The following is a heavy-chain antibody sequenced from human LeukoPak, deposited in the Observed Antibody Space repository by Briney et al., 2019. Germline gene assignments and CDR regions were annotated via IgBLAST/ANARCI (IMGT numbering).Heavy chain of an antibody. J-gene: IGHJ5*02. CDR3: ASRYCSGGDCYSWFDP. CDR1: GGSVSSGSYY. Sequence: SETLSLTCTVSGGSVSSGSYYWSWIRQPPGKGLEWIGYIYYSGSTNYNPSLKSRVTISVDTSKNQFSLKLSSVTAADTAVYYCASRYCSGGDCYSWFDPWGQGILVTVSS. D-gene: IGHD2-15*01. CDR2: IYYSGST. V-gene: IGHV4-61*01.